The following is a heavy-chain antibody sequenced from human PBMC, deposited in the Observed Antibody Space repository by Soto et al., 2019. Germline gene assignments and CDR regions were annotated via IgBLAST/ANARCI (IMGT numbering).Heavy chain of an antibody. Sequence: GESLKISCKGSGYSFSSYWIGWVRQTPGKGLEWVGIVHPGDSDTRYSPSFQGQVIISADKSISTAYLQWSSLKASDTAIYYCARSGSYSHNCGQATLLTVSS. V-gene: IGHV5-51*01. CDR3: ARSGSYSHN. D-gene: IGHD1-26*01. CDR1: GYSFSSYW. CDR2: VHPGDSDT. J-gene: IGHJ4*02.